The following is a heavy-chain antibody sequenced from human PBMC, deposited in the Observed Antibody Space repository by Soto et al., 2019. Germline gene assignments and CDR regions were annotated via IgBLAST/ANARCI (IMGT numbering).Heavy chain of an antibody. CDR2: IGGSGGNT. V-gene: IGHV3-23*01. CDR1: GFTFNNYA. J-gene: IGHJ6*02. Sequence: EVPLLESGGGLVQPGGSLRLSCAASGFTFNNYAMSWVRQAPGKGLEWVSAIGGSGGNTYYADSVKGRFTISRDNSKNTLYLQMNSLRAEDTAVYYCAKETSLSGRYYGMDVWGQGTTVTVSS. D-gene: IGHD1-26*01. CDR3: AKETSLSGRYYGMDV.